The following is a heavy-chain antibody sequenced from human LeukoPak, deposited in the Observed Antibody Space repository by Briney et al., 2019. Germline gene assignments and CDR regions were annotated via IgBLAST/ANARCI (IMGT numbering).Heavy chain of an antibody. CDR3: ARHFEGTVQLWLPYFDY. CDR1: GGSISSYY. Sequence: PSETLSLTCTVSGGSISSYYWSWIRQPPGKGLEWIGYIYYSGSTNYNPSLKSRVTISVDTSKNQFSLKLSSVTAADTAVYYCARHFEGTVQLWLPYFDYWGQGTLVTVSS. CDR2: IYYSGST. V-gene: IGHV4-59*08. D-gene: IGHD5-18*01. J-gene: IGHJ4*02.